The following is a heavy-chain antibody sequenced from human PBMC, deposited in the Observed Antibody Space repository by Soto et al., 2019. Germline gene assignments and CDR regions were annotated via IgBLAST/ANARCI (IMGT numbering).Heavy chain of an antibody. CDR1: GGSISSYY. V-gene: IGHV4-59*01. CDR2: TYYSGST. J-gene: IGHJ4*02. CDR3: ARVRGTAGKRYFDY. Sequence: SETLSLTCTVSGGSISSYYWNWMRQPPGKGLQWIGYTYYSGSTTYNPSLKSRVTISVXXXKXXXXLKLXSXXPAXTAVYYCARVRGTAGKRYFDYWGPGTLVTVSS. D-gene: IGHD6-13*01.